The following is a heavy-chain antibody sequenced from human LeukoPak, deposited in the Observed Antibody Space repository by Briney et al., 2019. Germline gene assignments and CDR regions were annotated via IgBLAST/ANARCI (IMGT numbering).Heavy chain of an antibody. CDR2: ISGSGGST. V-gene: IGHV3-23*01. Sequence: GGSLRLSCAASGFTFSSYAMSWVRQAPGKGLEWVSAISGSGGSTYYADSVKGRFTISRDNSKNMLYLQTNSLRAEDTAVYYCAKDLSYDSKGYYFDYWGQGTLVTVSS. CDR3: AKDLSYDSKGYYFDY. CDR1: GFTFSSYA. D-gene: IGHD3-22*01. J-gene: IGHJ4*02.